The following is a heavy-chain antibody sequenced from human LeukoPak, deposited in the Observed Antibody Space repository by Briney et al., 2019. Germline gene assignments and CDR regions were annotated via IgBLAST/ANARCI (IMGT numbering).Heavy chain of an antibody. CDR3: AKDPEIRDDSSGYYYFPDYFDY. CDR1: GLTFITYS. J-gene: IGHJ4*02. CDR2: ISGDSTYI. Sequence: PGGSLRLSCAASGLTFITYSLIWVRQAPGKGLEWVSSISGDSTYIYYADSVKGRFTISRDDSKNTLYLQMNSLRAEDTAVYYCAKDPEIRDDSSGYYYFPDYFDYWGQGTLVTVSS. D-gene: IGHD3-22*01. V-gene: IGHV3-21*04.